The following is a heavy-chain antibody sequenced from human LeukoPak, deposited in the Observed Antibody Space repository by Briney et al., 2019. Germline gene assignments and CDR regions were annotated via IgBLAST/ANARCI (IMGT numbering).Heavy chain of an antibody. D-gene: IGHD3-16*01. V-gene: IGHV3-23*01. CDR1: GFTFSSYA. J-gene: IGHJ3*02. Sequence: SGGSLRLSCAASGFTFSSYAMSWVRQAPGKGLEWVSAISGSGGSTYYADSVKGRFTISRDNSKNTLYLQMNSLRAEDTAVYYCAKDFNGWNYDYEYAFDIWGQGTMVTVSS. CDR3: AKDFNGWNYDYEYAFDI. CDR2: ISGSGGST.